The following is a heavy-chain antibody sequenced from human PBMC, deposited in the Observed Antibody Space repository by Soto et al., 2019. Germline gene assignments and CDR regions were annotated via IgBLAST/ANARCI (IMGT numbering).Heavy chain of an antibody. CDR1: GFTFSSYS. Sequence: GGSLRLSCAASGFTFSSYSMNWVRQAPGKGLEWVSYISSSSSTIYYADSVKGRFTISRDNAKNSLYLQMNSLRAEDTAVYSCARIGRLRWGDYWGQGTLVTSPQ. CDR3: ARIGRLRWGDY. CDR2: ISSSSSTI. V-gene: IGHV3-48*01. J-gene: IGHJ4*02. D-gene: IGHD4-17*01.